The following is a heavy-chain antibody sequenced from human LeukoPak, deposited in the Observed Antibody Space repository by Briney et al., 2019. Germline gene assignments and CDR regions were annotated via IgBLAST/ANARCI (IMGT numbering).Heavy chain of an antibody. D-gene: IGHD2-21*02. CDR1: GFTFNTYA. V-gene: IGHV3-23*01. CDR2: IGGSGSST. Sequence: GGSLRLSCAASGFTFNTYAMSWVRQAPGKGLEWVSGIGGSGSSTYYAESVKGRFTISRDNSKNTLYLQMNSLRAEDTAAYYCAKAFDDYFFDYWGQGTLVTVS. CDR3: AKAFDDYFFDY. J-gene: IGHJ4*02.